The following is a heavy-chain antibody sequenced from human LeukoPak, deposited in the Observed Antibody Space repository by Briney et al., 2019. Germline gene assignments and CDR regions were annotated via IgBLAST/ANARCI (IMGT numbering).Heavy chain of an antibody. CDR3: ARAMDV. V-gene: IGHV3-7*03. CDR1: GFTFSDFW. CDR2: IKQDGSKK. J-gene: IGHJ6*02. Sequence: GGSRRLSWAAAGFTFSDFWMDWVRQAPGKGLESVANIKQDGSKKYYVDSVKGRFTISRDNAKNSLYLQMNSLRAEDTAVYYCARAMDVWGQGTTVTVSS.